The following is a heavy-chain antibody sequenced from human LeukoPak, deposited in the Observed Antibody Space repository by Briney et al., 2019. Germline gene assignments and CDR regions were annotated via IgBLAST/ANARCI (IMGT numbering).Heavy chain of an antibody. CDR2: INPSGGST. CDR1: GYTFTSYY. J-gene: IGHJ6*02. CDR3: VRDLDSAGRDGMDV. V-gene: IGHV1-46*01. Sequence: ASVRVPCKASGYTFTSYYMHWVRQSPGHGLEWMGIINPSGGSTSYAQKFQRRVTMTRDTSTSTVYMELSSLRSEDTAVYYCVRDLDSAGRDGMDVWSQGTTVTVSS. D-gene: IGHD6-13*01.